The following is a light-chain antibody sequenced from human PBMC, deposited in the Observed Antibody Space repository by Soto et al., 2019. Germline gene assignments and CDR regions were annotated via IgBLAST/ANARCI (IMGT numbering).Light chain of an antibody. CDR2: KAS. CDR1: QNINSW. J-gene: IGKJ1*01. Sequence: GDRVTITCRASQNINSWLAWYQQKPGKAPKLLIHKASSLQSGVPSRFSGSGSGTEFTLTISSLDPDDIATYYCQQYNSYSEAFGQGTKVDIK. V-gene: IGKV1-5*03. CDR3: QQYNSYSEA.